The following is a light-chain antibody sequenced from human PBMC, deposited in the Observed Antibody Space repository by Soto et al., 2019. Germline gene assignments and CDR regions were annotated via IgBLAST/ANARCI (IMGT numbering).Light chain of an antibody. V-gene: IGLV2-23*01. Sequence: QSALTQPASVSGSPGRSITISCTGTSSDVGSYNLVSWYQQRPGKAPQLIIYEGSKRPSGVSIRYSASKSGNTASLTISGLEAEDESDYYCCSYARGGTYVFGTGTKLTVL. CDR1: SSDVGSYNL. CDR3: CSYARGGTYV. J-gene: IGLJ1*01. CDR2: EGS.